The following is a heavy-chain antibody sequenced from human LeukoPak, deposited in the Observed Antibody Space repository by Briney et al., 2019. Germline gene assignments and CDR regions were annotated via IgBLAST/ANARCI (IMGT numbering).Heavy chain of an antibody. CDR3: ATGGGWYFDY. Sequence: GGPLRLSCAASGFTFSNYWMNWVRQAPGKGLEWVASIGQDGSENYYVDSVKGRFTISRANAKNSLYLQMNSLRVEDTAVYYCATGGGWYFDYWGQGALITDSS. V-gene: IGHV3-7*01. D-gene: IGHD6-19*01. J-gene: IGHJ4*02. CDR2: IGQDGSEN. CDR1: GFTFSNYW.